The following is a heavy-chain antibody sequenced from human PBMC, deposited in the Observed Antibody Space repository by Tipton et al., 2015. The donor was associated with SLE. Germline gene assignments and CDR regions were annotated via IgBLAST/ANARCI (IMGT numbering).Heavy chain of an antibody. D-gene: IGHD3-3*01. CDR2: IYTSGST. V-gene: IGHV4-61*09. CDR1: GGSISSGSYY. CDR3: ARVKSIFGVVIIDY. Sequence: LRLSCTVSGGSISSGSYYWSWIRQPAGMGLEWIGQIYTSGSTNYNPSLKSRVTISVDTSKNQFSLKLSSVTAADTAVYYCARVKSIFGVVIIDYWGQGTLVTVSS. J-gene: IGHJ4*02.